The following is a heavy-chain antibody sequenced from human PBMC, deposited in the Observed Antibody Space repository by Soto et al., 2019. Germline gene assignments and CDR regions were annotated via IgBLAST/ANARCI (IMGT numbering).Heavy chain of an antibody. D-gene: IGHD3-3*01. V-gene: IGHV3-21*04. J-gene: IGHJ4*02. CDR2: IDASGTHI. CDR3: ARFTIYPDY. Sequence: EVRLVESGGGLVRPGGSLRLSCAGSGFMLSSHAMYWVRQAPGKGLEWVSSIDASGTHIFYADSVQGRFTISRDNAKNSLYLQMTSLRVEDTAKYYCARFTIYPDYWGQGTLVTVSS. CDR1: GFMLSSHA.